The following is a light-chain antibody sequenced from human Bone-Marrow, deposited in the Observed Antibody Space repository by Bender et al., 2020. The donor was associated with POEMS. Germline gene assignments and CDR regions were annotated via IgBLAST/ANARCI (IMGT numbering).Light chain of an antibody. CDR2: GVS. CDR1: SSDVGGYNY. J-gene: IGLJ3*02. Sequence: QSALTQPPSASGSPGQSVSISCTGTSSDVGGYNYVSWYQQHPGKAPKLMIYGVSKRPSGVPDRFSGSKSGNTAWLIVSGLQAEDEADYHCCSHSVPNKWVFGGGTKVTVL. V-gene: IGLV2-8*01. CDR3: CSHSVPNKWV.